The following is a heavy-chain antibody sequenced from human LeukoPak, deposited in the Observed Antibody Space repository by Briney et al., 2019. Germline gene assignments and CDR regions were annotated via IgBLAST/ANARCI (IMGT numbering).Heavy chain of an antibody. V-gene: IGHV4-30-4*08. CDR3: ARRAYSSSWATIDY. D-gene: IGHD6-13*01. J-gene: IGHJ4*02. CDR1: GGSISSGDYY. CDR2: IYYSGST. Sequence: SQTLSLTCTVSGGSISSGDYYWSWIRQPPGKGLEWIGYIYYSGSTYYNPSLKSRVAISVDTSKNQFSLKLSSVTAADTAVYYCARRAYSSSWATIDYWGQGTLVTVSS.